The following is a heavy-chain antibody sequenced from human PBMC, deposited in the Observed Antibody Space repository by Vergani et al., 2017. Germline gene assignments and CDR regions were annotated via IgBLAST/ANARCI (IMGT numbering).Heavy chain of an antibody. CDR3: ARIGAGNDAFDI. CDR1: GFSLTTIGVA. Sequence: QITLKESGPMLVKPTQTLTLTCTFSGFSLTTIGVAVGWIRQSPGKAPEWLALIYWNDDKRYSPSLKTRLTISKDTSKNQVVLTMTNMDPVDTATYYCARIGAGNDAFDIWGQGTMVTVSS. J-gene: IGHJ3*02. D-gene: IGHD4/OR15-4a*01. V-gene: IGHV2-5*01. CDR2: IYWNDDK.